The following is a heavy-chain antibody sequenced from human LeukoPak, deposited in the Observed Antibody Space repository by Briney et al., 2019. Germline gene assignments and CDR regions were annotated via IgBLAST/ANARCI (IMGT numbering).Heavy chain of an antibody. J-gene: IGHJ4*02. CDR3: ATEASSGLED. Sequence: GGSLRLSCAASGFTFSSYWMTWVRQAPGKGLEWVANIKQDGSEKYYLDSVKGRFTISRDNAENSLYLQMNSLRAEDTAVYYCATEASSGLEDWGQGILVTVSS. D-gene: IGHD6-19*01. V-gene: IGHV3-7*01. CDR2: IKQDGSEK. CDR1: GFTFSSYW.